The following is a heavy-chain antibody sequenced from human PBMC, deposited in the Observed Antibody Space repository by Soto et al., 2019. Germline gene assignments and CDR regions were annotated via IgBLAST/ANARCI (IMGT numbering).Heavy chain of an antibody. CDR2: ITWNGGTI. V-gene: IGHV3-9*01. CDR1: GFAFDDYV. Sequence: EVQLVESGGGLVQPARSLRLSCAASGFAFDDYVMHWVRQPPGRGLEWVSGITWNGGTIRYVDSVKGRFTISRDNAENSLYLQMNSLRPEDTAVYYCAKGGSAALIAPSGRDNWFDPWGQGTQVTVSS. CDR3: AKGGSAALIAPSGRDNWFDP. D-gene: IGHD6-13*01. J-gene: IGHJ5*02.